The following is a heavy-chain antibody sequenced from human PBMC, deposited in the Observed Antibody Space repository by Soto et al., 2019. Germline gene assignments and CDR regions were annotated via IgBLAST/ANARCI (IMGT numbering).Heavy chain of an antibody. J-gene: IGHJ6*02. CDR2: IFSSGTT. CDR1: GDSIGRGNKY. CDR3: ARVPSPFDFYYAMDV. D-gene: IGHD3-16*01. V-gene: IGHV4-30-4*02. Sequence: SETLSLTCTVSGDSIGRGNKYWSWIRQAPGKGLEWIGYIFSSGTTYYNPSLKSRLTMSLDTSQNQFSLKLNSVTAADTAVYFCARVPSPFDFYYAMDVWGQGTTVTVSS.